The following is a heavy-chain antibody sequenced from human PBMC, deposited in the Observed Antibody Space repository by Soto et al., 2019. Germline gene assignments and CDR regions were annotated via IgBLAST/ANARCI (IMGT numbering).Heavy chain of an antibody. V-gene: IGHV1-18*01. J-gene: IGHJ4*02. CDR1: GYTFTSYG. CDR3: ARDYYYDSSGYPFFDY. D-gene: IGHD3-22*01. CDR2: ISAYNGNT. Sequence: ASVKVSCKASGYTFTSYGISWVRQAPGQGLEWMGWISAYNGNTNYAQKLQGRVIMTTDTSTSTAYMELRSLRSDDTTVYYCARDYYYDSSGYPFFDYWGQGTLVTVSS.